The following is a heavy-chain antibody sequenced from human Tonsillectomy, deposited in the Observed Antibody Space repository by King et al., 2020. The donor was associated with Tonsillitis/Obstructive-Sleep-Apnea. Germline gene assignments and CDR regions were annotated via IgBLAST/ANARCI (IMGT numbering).Heavy chain of an antibody. J-gene: IGHJ3*02. CDR3: ARIASYYGDYVSAFDI. D-gene: IGHD4-17*01. V-gene: IGHV3-11*05. CDR2: ISSSSSYT. CDR1: GFTFSDYY. Sequence: QVQLVESGGGLVKPGGSLRLSCAASGFTFSDYYMSWIRQAPGKGLEWVSYISSSSSYTNYADSVKGRFTISRDNAKNSLYLQMNSLRAEDTAVYYCARIASYYGDYVSAFDIWGQGTIVTVSS.